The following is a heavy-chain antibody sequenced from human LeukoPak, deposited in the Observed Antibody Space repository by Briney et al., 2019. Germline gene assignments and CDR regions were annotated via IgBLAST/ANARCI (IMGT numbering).Heavy chain of an antibody. CDR1: GDSVSSNSAA. CDR2: TYYRSKWYN. D-gene: IGHD3-22*01. V-gene: IGHV6-1*01. CDR3: ARERFPYYYDSSGYYYVGYFQH. J-gene: IGHJ1*01. Sequence: SQTLSLTCAISGDSVSSNSAAWNWIRQSPSRGLEWLGRTYYRSKWYNDYAVSVKSRITIKPDTSKNQFSLQLNSVTPEDTAVYYCARERFPYYYDSSGYYYVGYFQHWGQGTLVTVSS.